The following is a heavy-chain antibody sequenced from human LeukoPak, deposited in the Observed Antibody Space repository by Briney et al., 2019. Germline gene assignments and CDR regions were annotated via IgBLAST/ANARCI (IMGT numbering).Heavy chain of an antibody. D-gene: IGHD6-13*01. CDR1: GYTFTSYY. V-gene: IGHV1-18*04. Sequence: ASVKVSCKASGYTFTSYYMHWVRQAPGQGLEWMGWISAYNGNTNYAQKLQGRVTMTTDTSTSTAYMELRSLRSDDTAVYYCARYSSSSADFDYWGQGALVTVSS. J-gene: IGHJ4*02. CDR2: ISAYNGNT. CDR3: ARYSSSSADFDY.